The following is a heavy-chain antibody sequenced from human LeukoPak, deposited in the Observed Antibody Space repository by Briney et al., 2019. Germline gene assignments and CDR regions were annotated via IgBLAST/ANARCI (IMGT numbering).Heavy chain of an antibody. CDR2: ISGSGGST. CDR3: AGGHSSGYYPIDY. Sequence: GGSLRLSCAASGFTFSSYAMSWVRQAPGKGLEWVSAISGSGGSTYYADSVKGRFTISRDNSKNTLYLQMNSLRAEDTAVYYCAGGHSSGYYPIDYWGQGTLVTVSS. CDR1: GFTFSSYA. V-gene: IGHV3-23*01. D-gene: IGHD3-22*01. J-gene: IGHJ4*02.